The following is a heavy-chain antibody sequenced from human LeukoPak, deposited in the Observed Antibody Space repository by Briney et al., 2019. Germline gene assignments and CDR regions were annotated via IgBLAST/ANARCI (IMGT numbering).Heavy chain of an antibody. V-gene: IGHV4-59*12. J-gene: IGHJ4*02. CDR2: IYYSGST. Sequence: SETLSLTCTVSGGSISSYYWSWIRQPPGKGLEWIGYIYYSGSTNYNPSLKSRVTISVDTSKNQFSLKLSSVTAADTAVYYCARTPLWFGEVLDYWGQGTLVTVSS. D-gene: IGHD3-10*01. CDR3: ARTPLWFGEVLDY. CDR1: GGSISSYY.